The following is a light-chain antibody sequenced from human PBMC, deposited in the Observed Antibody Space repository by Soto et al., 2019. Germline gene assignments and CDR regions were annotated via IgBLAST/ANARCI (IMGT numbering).Light chain of an antibody. Sequence: DIVMTQSPDSLAVSLGERATLSCRASQSVSSNLAWYQQKPGQAPRLLIYGASTRATGVPARFSGSGSGTEFTLTISSLQSEDFAVYYCQQYNNWPPTFGQGTK. CDR2: GAS. CDR1: QSVSSN. J-gene: IGKJ1*01. V-gene: IGKV3-15*01. CDR3: QQYNNWPPT.